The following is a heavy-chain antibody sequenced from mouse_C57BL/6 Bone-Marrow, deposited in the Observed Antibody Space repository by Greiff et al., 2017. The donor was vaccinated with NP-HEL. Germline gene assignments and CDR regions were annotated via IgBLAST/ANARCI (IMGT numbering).Heavy chain of an antibody. Sequence: VKLQESGAELVRPGTSVKVSCKASGYAFTNYLIEWVKQRPGQGLEWIGVINPGSGGTNYNEKFKGKATLTADKSSSTAYMQLSSLTSEDSAVYFCARDYGSSRWYFDVWGTGTTVTVSS. D-gene: IGHD1-1*01. J-gene: IGHJ1*03. CDR2: INPGSGGT. V-gene: IGHV1-54*01. CDR1: GYAFTNYL. CDR3: ARDYGSSRWYFDV.